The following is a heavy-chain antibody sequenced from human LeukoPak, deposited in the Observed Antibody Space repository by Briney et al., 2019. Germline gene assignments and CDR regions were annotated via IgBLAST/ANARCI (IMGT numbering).Heavy chain of an antibody. CDR2: ISGSGGST. J-gene: IGHJ4*02. CDR1: GFTFSSYA. Sequence: GGSLRLSCAASGFTFSSYAMSWFRQAPGKGLEWFSAISGSGGSTYYADSVKGRFTISRDNSKNTLYLQMNSLRAEDTAVYYCAKEERVAGYFDYWGQGTLVTVSS. D-gene: IGHD6-19*01. CDR3: AKEERVAGYFDY. V-gene: IGHV3-23*01.